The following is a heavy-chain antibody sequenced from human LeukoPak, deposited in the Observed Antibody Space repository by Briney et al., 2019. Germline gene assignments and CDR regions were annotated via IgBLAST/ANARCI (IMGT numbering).Heavy chain of an antibody. Sequence: GGSLRLSCAASGFTFSDYYMSWIRQAPGKGLEWVSYISSSGTTIYYADSVKGRFTIPRDNAQNLLYLQMNSLRAEDTAIYYCARDLNTGMDVWGRGTTVTVSS. CDR2: ISSSGTTI. V-gene: IGHV3-11*01. CDR3: ARDLNTGMDV. CDR1: GFTFSDYY. J-gene: IGHJ6*02.